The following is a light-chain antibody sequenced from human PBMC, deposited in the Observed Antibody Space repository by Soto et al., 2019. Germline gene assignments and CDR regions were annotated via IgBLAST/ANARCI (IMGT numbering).Light chain of an antibody. V-gene: IGKV1-39*01. CDR2: AAS. CDR3: QQSYSTTVT. J-gene: IGKJ4*01. Sequence: DMQMTQSPSSLSASVGDRVTITCRASQSISSYLNWYQQKPGKAPKLLIYAASSLQSGVPSRFSGSGSGTDFTLTISRLEAEEFATYYCQQSYSTTVTFGGGTNVEIK. CDR1: QSISSY.